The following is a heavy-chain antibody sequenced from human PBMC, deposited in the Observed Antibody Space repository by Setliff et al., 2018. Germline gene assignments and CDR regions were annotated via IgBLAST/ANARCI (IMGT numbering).Heavy chain of an antibody. CDR2: IYVTEST. Sequence: PSETLSLTCTVSGDSISNYYWNWIRQPAGKGLEWIGRIYVTESTKYNPSLKSRVTLSIDTSKNQFSLKLSSVTAADAALYYCAASRAYTGAVEEWFLPKTFDFGGQGSPVTV. D-gene: IGHD3-10*01. V-gene: IGHV4-4*07. CDR1: GDSISNYY. CDR3: AASRAYTGAVEEWFLPKTFDF. J-gene: IGHJ4*02.